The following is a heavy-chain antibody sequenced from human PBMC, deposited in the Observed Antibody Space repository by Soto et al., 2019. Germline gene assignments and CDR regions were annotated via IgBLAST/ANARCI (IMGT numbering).Heavy chain of an antibody. D-gene: IGHD2-15*01. CDR2: MNPNSGNT. J-gene: IGHJ4*02. Sequence: ASVKVSCKASRYTFTSYDINWVRQATGQGLEWMGWMNPNSGNTGYAQKFQGRVTMTRNTSISTAYMELSSLRSEDTAVYYCARVYCSGGSCYSDYWGQGTLVTVSS. CDR3: ARVYCSGGSCYSDY. CDR1: RYTFTSYD. V-gene: IGHV1-8*01.